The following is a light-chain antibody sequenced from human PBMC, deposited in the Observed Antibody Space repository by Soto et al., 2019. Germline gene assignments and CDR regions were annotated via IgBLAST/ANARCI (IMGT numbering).Light chain of an antibody. V-gene: IGKV3-20*01. CDR1: RSFASSY. J-gene: IGKJ2*01. CDR3: QQYGSSPPYT. Sequence: DMVLTQSPGTLSLSPGERATLSCRASRSFASSYLGWYQQKPGQAPRLLLYAASKRATGIPDRFSGSGSGTDFTLTINRLEPEDSAVYYCQQYGSSPPYTFGQGTKVDNK. CDR2: AAS.